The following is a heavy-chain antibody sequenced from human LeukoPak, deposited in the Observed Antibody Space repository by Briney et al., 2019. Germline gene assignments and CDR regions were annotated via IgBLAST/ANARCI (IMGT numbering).Heavy chain of an antibody. D-gene: IGHD1-14*01. V-gene: IGHV3-13*01. Sequence: TGGSLRLSCAASGLTFSSNDMHWVRQVTGKGPEWVSGIGVGGDTYYAGPVKGRFTIIRENGKNSLHLQMNSLRAGDTAVYYCAREPPGAGYSYMDVWGKGTTVTVTS. CDR3: AREPPGAGYSYMDV. CDR2: IGVGGDT. J-gene: IGHJ6*03. CDR1: GLTFSSND.